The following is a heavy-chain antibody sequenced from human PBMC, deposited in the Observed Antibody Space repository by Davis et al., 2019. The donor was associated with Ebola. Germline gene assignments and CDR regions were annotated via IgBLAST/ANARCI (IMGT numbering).Heavy chain of an antibody. CDR1: GGTFSSYA. D-gene: IGHD2-2*02. J-gene: IGHJ6*02. Sequence: SVKVSCKASGGTFSSYAISWVRQAPGQGLEWMGGIIPIFGTANYAQKFQGRVTITADESTSTAYMELSSLRSEDTAVYYCARVDCSSTSCYSGEDYYYYGMDVWDQGTTVTVSS. CDR3: ARVDCSSTSCYSGEDYYYYGMDV. CDR2: IIPIFGTA. V-gene: IGHV1-69*13.